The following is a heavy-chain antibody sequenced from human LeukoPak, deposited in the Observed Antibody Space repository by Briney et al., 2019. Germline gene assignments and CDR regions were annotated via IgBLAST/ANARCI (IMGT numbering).Heavy chain of an antibody. J-gene: IGHJ4*02. D-gene: IGHD1-26*01. CDR2: INWNGGST. CDR1: GFTFSSYA. V-gene: IGHV3-20*04. CDR3: ARAGYSGSYQEY. Sequence: GRSLRLSCAASGFTFSSYAMHWVRQAPGKGLEWVSGINWNGGSTGYADSVKGRFTISRDNAKNSLYLQMNSLRAEDTALYYCARAGYSGSYQEYWGQGTLVTVSS.